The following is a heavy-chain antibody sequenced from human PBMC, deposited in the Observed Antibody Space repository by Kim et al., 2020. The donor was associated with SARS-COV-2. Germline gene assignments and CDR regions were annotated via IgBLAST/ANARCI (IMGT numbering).Heavy chain of an antibody. CDR1: GYSFTSYW. D-gene: IGHD6-19*01. CDR3: ATHAPIAVAGTRSGNDY. V-gene: IGHV5-10-1*01. J-gene: IGHJ4*02. Sequence: GESLKISCKGSGYSFTSYWISWVRQMPGKGLEWMGRIDPSDSYTNYSPSFQGHVTISADKSISTAYLQWSSLKASDTAMYYCATHAPIAVAGTRSGNDYWGQGTLVTVSS. CDR2: IDPSDSYT.